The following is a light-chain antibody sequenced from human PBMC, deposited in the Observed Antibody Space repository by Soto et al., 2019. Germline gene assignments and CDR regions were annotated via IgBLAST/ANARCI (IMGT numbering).Light chain of an antibody. V-gene: IGLV2-14*01. Sequence: QSALAQPASVSGSPAQSITISCAGTNRDVGGYNYVSWYQQYPGKAPKLIIYEVTYRPSGVSNRFSGSKSGNTASLTISGLQAEDEADYYCSSYSSSSALDVIFGGGTKVTVL. CDR2: EVT. J-gene: IGLJ2*01. CDR3: SSYSSSSALDVI. CDR1: NRDVGGYNY.